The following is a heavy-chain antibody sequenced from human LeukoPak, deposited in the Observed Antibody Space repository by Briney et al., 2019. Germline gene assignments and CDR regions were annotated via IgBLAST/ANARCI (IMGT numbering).Heavy chain of an antibody. Sequence: GGSLRLSCAASGFTFSTNTMNWVRQAPGKGLEWVSVISGSGGDTYYADSVKGRFTISRDNSKNTLYLQMNSLRAEDTAVYHCAKGQQSGSYSSSDYWGQGTLVTVSS. D-gene: IGHD1-26*01. CDR1: GFTFSTNT. CDR2: ISGSGGDT. V-gene: IGHV3-23*01. J-gene: IGHJ4*02. CDR3: AKGQQSGSYSSSDY.